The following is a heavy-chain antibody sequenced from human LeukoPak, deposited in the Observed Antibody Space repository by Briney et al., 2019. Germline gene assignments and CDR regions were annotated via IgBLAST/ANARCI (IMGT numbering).Heavy chain of an antibody. CDR1: GGSISSSSYY. D-gene: IGHD3-22*01. CDR3: ARGDYYDSSGYGYFDY. Sequence: SETLSLTCTVSGGSISSSSYYWGWIRQPPGKGLEWIGSIYYSGSTYYNPSLKSRVTISVDTSKNQFSLKPSSVTAADTAVYYCARGDYYDSSGYGYFDYWGQGTLVTVSS. CDR2: IYYSGST. V-gene: IGHV4-39*07. J-gene: IGHJ4*02.